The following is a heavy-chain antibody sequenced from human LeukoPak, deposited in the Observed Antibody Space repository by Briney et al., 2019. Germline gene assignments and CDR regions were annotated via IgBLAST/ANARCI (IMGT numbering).Heavy chain of an antibody. CDR1: GGSISSGGYS. D-gene: IGHD1-1*01. Sequence: SETLSLTCAVSGGSISSGGYSWSWIRQPPGKGLEWIGYIYHSGSTYYDPSLKSRVTISVDRSKNQFSLKLSSVTAADTAVYYCAREDTGAFDIWGQGTMVTVSS. V-gene: IGHV4-30-2*01. CDR2: IYHSGST. CDR3: AREDTGAFDI. J-gene: IGHJ3*02.